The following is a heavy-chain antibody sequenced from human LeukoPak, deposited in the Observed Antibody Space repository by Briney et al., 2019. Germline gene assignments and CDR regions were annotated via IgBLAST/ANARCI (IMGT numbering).Heavy chain of an antibody. CDR3: ARGGTMIEPDY. V-gene: IGHV1-69*13. J-gene: IGHJ4*02. D-gene: IGHD3-22*01. CDR1: GGTFSSYA. Sequence: SVTVSCTASGGTFSSYAISWVRQAPGQGLEWMGGIIPIFGTANYAQKFQGRVTITADESTSTAYMELSSLRSEDTAVYYCARGGTMIEPDYWGQGTLVTVSS. CDR2: IIPIFGTA.